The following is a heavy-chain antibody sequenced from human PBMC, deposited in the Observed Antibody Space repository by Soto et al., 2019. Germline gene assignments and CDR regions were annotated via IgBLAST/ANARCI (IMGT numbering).Heavy chain of an antibody. CDR1: GFTFSSYA. V-gene: IGHV3-30-3*01. CDR2: ISYDGSNK. CDR3: ARGRYYDFWSGYYSTAEWFDP. D-gene: IGHD3-3*01. J-gene: IGHJ5*02. Sequence: GGSLRLSCAASGFTFSSYAMHWVRQAPGKGLEWVAVISYDGSNKYYADSVKGRFTISRDNSKNTPYLQMNSLRAEDTAVYYCARGRYYDFWSGYYSTAEWFDPWGQGTLVTVSS.